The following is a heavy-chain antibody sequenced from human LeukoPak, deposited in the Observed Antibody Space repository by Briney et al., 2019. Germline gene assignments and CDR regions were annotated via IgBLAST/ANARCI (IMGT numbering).Heavy chain of an antibody. CDR3: ARHVDFYESSVYHHYYVMYV. V-gene: IGHV5-51*01. J-gene: IGHJ6*02. D-gene: IGHD3-22*01. CDR1: GYTFTNNW. Sequence: GESLKISCKGSGYTFTNNWVGWVRQMPGKGLEWMGIIYPGDSDPTYSPSFQGQVTISADKSISTAYLQWSSLKASDTAMYYCARHVDFYESSVYHHYYVMYVWGQGTTVTVSS. CDR2: IYPGDSDP.